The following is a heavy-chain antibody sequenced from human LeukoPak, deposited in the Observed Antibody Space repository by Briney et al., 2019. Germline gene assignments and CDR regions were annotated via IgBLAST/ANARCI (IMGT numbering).Heavy chain of an antibody. V-gene: IGHV3-23*01. CDR2: ISRRDDYT. D-gene: IGHD1-26*01. CDR3: AKDLGRYRNNFFDY. Sequence: GGSLRLSCAASGFAFSSYAMSWVRQPPGKGLEWVSVISRRDDYTYYADSVKGRFTISRDDSKNTLYLQMNSLRADDTAVYYCAKDLGRYRNNFFDYWGQGNLVTVSS. CDR1: GFAFSSYA. J-gene: IGHJ4*02.